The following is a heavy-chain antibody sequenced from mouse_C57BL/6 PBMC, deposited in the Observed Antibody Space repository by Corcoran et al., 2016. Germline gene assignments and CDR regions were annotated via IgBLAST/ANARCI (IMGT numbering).Heavy chain of an antibody. V-gene: IGHV1-19*01. J-gene: IGHJ2*01. D-gene: IGHD3-2*02. CDR3: ARETAQATYYFDY. CDR1: GYTFTDYY. Sequence: EVQLQQSGPVLVKPGASVKMSCKASGYTFTDYYMNWVKQSNGKSLEWIGVINPYNGGASYNQKFKGKATLTVDKSSSTAYMDLNSLTSEDSAVYYCARETAQATYYFDYWGQGTTLTVSS. CDR2: INPYNGGA.